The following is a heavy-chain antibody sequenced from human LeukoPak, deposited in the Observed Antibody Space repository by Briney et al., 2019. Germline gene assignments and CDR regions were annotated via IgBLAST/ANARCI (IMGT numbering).Heavy chain of an antibody. CDR3: ARDVYRFLRYHFDV. Sequence: ASVKVSCKASGDALTAYYMHWVRLAPGQGLEWMGWINPTSGGANYAQKFQGRVTLTRNTSLSTVYMEINGLQFDDSGVYFCARDVYRFLRYHFDVWGQGTPVTVFS. D-gene: IGHD5/OR15-5a*01. V-gene: IGHV1-2*02. CDR1: GDALTAYY. CDR2: INPTSGGA. J-gene: IGHJ4*02.